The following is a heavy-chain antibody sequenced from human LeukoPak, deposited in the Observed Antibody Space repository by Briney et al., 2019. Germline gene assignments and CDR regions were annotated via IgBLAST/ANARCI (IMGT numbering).Heavy chain of an antibody. J-gene: IGHJ3*02. D-gene: IGHD3-22*01. Sequence: PGGSLRLSCAASGFTFSSYAMSWVRQAPGKGLEWVSAISGGGGSTYYADSVKGRFTISRDNSKNTLYLQMNSLRAEDTAVYYCAKEAMIVVVITLDAFDIWGQGTMVTVSS. CDR1: GFTFSSYA. CDR2: ISGGGGST. CDR3: AKEAMIVVVITLDAFDI. V-gene: IGHV3-23*01.